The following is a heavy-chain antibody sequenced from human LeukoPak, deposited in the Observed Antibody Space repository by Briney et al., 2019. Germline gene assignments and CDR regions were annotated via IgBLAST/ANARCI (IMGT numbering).Heavy chain of an antibody. V-gene: IGHV5-10-1*01. CDR3: ARHQRFGESAFIY. CDR2: IDPSDSYT. Sequence: GESLRISCKGSGYSFTSYWISWVRQMPGKGLEWMGRIDPSDSYTRYSPSFQGHVTISVDKSMSTAYLQWSSLKASDTAMYYCARHQRFGESAFIYWGRGTLVTVSS. J-gene: IGHJ4*02. CDR1: GYSFTSYW. D-gene: IGHD3-10*01.